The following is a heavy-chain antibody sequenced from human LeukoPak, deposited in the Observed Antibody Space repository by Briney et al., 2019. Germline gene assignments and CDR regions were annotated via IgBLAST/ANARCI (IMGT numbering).Heavy chain of an antibody. CDR2: IRSDGST. V-gene: IGHV3-74*01. J-gene: IGHJ6*03. CDR3: ARVAKTYYYFYMDV. CDR1: GFTFSNHW. Sequence: GGSLRLSCAASGFTFSNHWMHWVRQTPAKGLEWVALIRSDGSTTYADSVKGRSIISRDNAKNTLYLEISTLRADDTAVYYCARVAKTYYYFYMDVWGKGATVTVSS.